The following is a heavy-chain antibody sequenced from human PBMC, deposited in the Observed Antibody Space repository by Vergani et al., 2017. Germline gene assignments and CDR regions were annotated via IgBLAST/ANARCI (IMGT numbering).Heavy chain of an antibody. V-gene: IGHV4-38-2*02. J-gene: IGHJ4*02. Sequence: QVQLQESGPGLVKPSETLSLTCTVSGYSISSGYYWGWIRQPPGKGLEWIGSIYHSGSTYYNPSLKSRVTISVDTSKNQFSLKLSSVTAADTAVYYCAREGGRGYSGYDHDDWGQGTLVTVSS. CDR3: AREGGRGYSGYDHDD. D-gene: IGHD5-12*01. CDR2: IYHSGST. CDR1: GYSISSGYY.